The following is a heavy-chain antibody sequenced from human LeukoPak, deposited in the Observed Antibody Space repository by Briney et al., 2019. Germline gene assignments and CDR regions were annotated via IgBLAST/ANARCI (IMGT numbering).Heavy chain of an antibody. D-gene: IGHD3-10*01. V-gene: IGHV4-39*07. CDR2: IYYSGST. CDR3: ARGGFGDPLW. J-gene: IGHJ4*02. Sequence: WVRQAPGKGLEWIGSIYYSGSTYYNPSLKSRVTISVDTSKNQFSLKLSSVTAADTAVYYCARGGFGDPLWWGQGTLVTVSS.